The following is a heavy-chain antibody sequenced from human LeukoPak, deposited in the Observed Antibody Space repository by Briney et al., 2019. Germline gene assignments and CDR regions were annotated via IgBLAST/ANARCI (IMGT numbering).Heavy chain of an antibody. Sequence: SETLSLTCAVYGGSFSGYYWSWIRQPPGKGLEWIGEINHSGSTNYNPSLKSRVTISVDTSKNQFSLKLSSVTAADTAVYYCARGFNVDTAMALYFDYWGQGTLVTVSS. CDR1: GGSFSGYY. D-gene: IGHD5-18*01. CDR3: ARGFNVDTAMALYFDY. J-gene: IGHJ4*02. CDR2: INHSGST. V-gene: IGHV4-34*01.